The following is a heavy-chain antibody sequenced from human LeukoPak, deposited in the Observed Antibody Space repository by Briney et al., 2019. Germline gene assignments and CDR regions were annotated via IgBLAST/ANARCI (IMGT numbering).Heavy chain of an antibody. D-gene: IGHD3-3*01. CDR3: ARGRRSGDY. CDR2: ISNSSRYI. J-gene: IGHJ4*02. V-gene: IGHV3-21*01. CDR1: GLTFSSYS. Sequence: RTGGSLRLSCAASGLTFSSYSMNWVRQAPGKGLEWVSSISNSSRYIYYADSAKGQFTISRDNAKNSLYLQMNSLRAEDKAVYYCARGRRSGDYWGQGTLVTVSS.